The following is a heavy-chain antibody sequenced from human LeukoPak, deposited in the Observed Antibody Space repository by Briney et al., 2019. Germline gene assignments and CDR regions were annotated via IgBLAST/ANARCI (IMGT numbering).Heavy chain of an antibody. D-gene: IGHD4-23*01. CDR3: ARTVGTHRFDY. V-gene: IGHV4-39*01. Sequence: SETLSLTCTVSGGSISSSDYYWGWIRQPPGERLEWIGTIYYNGNTYYNPSLQSRVIISVDASKNQFSLKLTSVTAPDTAVYYCARTVGTHRFDYWGQGILVTVSS. J-gene: IGHJ4*02. CDR1: GGSISSSDYY. CDR2: IYYNGNT.